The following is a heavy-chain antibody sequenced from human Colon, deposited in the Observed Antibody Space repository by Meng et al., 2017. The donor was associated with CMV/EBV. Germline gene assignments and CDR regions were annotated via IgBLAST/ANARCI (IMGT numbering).Heavy chain of an antibody. J-gene: IGHJ5*02. Sequence: EVQLGDSGGGLVQPGGSLRISCAASGFTSANYMSWVRQAPGKGLEWASLIYSGGNTYYADSVKGRFTISRDNSKNTLYLQMNSLRVEDTAVYHCARTQYLGWQLLRFDPWGQGTLVTVSS. CDR2: IYSGGNT. CDR3: ARTQYLGWQLLRFDP. CDR1: GFTSANY. V-gene: IGHV3-66*01. D-gene: IGHD2-15*01.